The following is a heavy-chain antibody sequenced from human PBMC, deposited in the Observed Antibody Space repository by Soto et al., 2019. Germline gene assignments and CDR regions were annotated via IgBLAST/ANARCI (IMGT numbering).Heavy chain of an antibody. CDR3: ARGPSHGAFDI. Sequence: QVQLAQSGAEVKNPGASVKVSCKASGYTFTDYYIHWLRQAPAQGLAWMGWINPYSGDTKYAQKFQGRATMTRDTSISTTYMRLSRLTSDDTALYYCARGPSHGAFDIWGQGTIITVSS. V-gene: IGHV1-2*02. CDR2: INPYSGDT. J-gene: IGHJ3*02. CDR1: GYTFTDYY.